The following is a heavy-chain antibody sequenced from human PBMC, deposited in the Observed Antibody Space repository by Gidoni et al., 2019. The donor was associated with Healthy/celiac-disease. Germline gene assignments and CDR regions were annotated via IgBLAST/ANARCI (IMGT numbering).Heavy chain of an antibody. Sequence: QLQLQESGPGLVKPSETLSLTCTVSGGSISSSSYYCGWIRQPPGKGLEWIGSIYYSGSTDYNPSLKSRVTISVDTSKNQFALKLSSVTAADTAVYYCARVNCTNGVCYRMNYDYYYYMDVWGKGTTVTVSS. V-gene: IGHV4-39*01. CDR2: IYYSGST. CDR3: ARVNCTNGVCYRMNYDYYYYMDV. D-gene: IGHD2-8*01. CDR1: GGSISSSSYY. J-gene: IGHJ6*03.